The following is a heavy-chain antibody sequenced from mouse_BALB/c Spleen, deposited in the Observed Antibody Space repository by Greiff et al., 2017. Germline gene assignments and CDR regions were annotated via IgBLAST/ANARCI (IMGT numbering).Heavy chain of an antibody. D-gene: IGHD4-1*01. V-gene: IGHV1-7*01. CDR2: INPSTGYT. CDR3: ARGDWDLYYYAMDY. Sequence: QVQLKESGAELAKPGASVKMSCNASGYTFTSYWMHWVKQRPGQGLEWIGYINPSTGYTEYNQKFKDKATLTADKSSSTAYMQLSSLTSEDSAVYYCARGDWDLYYYAMDYWGQGTSVTVSS. J-gene: IGHJ4*01. CDR1: GYTFTSYW.